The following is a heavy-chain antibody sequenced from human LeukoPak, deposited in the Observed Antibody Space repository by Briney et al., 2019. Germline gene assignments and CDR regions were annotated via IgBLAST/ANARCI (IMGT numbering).Heavy chain of an antibody. CDR3: ARYCGVGDCYPNYYYHYGMDV. Sequence: GGSLRLSCAASGFTFSGSDIHWVRQASGRGLEWVGRVQTKANNYATAHAASLKGRFTVSRDDSINMAYLQMNSLRAEDTALYYCARYCGVGDCYPNYYYHYGMDVWGQGTTVTVSS. D-gene: IGHD2-21*02. V-gene: IGHV3-73*01. J-gene: IGHJ6*02. CDR2: VQTKANNYAT. CDR1: GFTFSGSD.